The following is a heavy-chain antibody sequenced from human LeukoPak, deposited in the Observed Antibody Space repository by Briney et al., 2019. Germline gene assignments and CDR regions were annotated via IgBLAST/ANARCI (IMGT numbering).Heavy chain of an antibody. J-gene: IGHJ4*02. CDR2: INHSGST. CDR1: GGSFSGYY. V-gene: IGHV4-34*01. Sequence: SGTLSLTCAVYGGSFSGYYWSWIRQPPGKGLEWIGEINHSGSTNYNPSLKSRVTISVDTSKNQFSLKLSSVTAADTAVYYCARLYRPDYWGQGTLVTVSS. CDR3: ARLYRPDY. D-gene: IGHD2-8*01.